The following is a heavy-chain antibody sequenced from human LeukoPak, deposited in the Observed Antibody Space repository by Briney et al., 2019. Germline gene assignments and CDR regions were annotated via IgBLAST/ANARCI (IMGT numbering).Heavy chain of an antibody. CDR2: TTFDGRNN. CDR1: GFTFRLFA. D-gene: IGHD5-18*01. J-gene: IGHJ1*01. V-gene: IGHV3-30*04. Sequence: RGGPLRLSCAAAGFTFRLFAMHWVRQSPGRARECVAVTTFDGRNNYYADSVKGRFTISRDNSKKTLYLQMESLRAEDTAVYYCARDFSDVDTVPPAWGQGTLVIVSS. CDR3: ARDFSDVDTVPPA.